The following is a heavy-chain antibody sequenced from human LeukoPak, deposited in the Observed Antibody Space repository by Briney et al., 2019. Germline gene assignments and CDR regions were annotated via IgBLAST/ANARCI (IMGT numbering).Heavy chain of an antibody. J-gene: IGHJ4*02. CDR1: SGSISSYY. CDR3: ASSVAGAD. CDR2: IYYSGST. Sequence: SETLSLTCTVSSGSISSYYWSWIRQPPGKGLEWIGYIYYSGSTNYNPSLKSRVTISVDTSKNQFSLKLSSVTAADTAVYYCASSVAGADWGQGTLVTVSS. D-gene: IGHD6-19*01. V-gene: IGHV4-59*08.